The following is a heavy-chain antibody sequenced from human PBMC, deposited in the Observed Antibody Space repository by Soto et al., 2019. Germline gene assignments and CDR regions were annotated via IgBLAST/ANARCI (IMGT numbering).Heavy chain of an antibody. CDR3: AREGNLGRWIQPLDS. CDR2: IHYNGNN. D-gene: IGHD2-2*03. J-gene: IGHJ4*02. Sequence: SETLSLTCTVSGGSISSYYWSWIRQSPEKGLEKIGYIHYNGNNNYNPSLKSRVTMSVDTSKNHFSLKLISVTTADTAVYFCAREGNLGRWIQPLDSWGQGTLVTV. CDR1: GGSISSYY. V-gene: IGHV4-59*01.